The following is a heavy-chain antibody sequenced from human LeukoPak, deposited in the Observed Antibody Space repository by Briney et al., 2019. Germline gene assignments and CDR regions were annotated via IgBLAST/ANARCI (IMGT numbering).Heavy chain of an antibody. Sequence: PGGSLRLSCAASGFTFNGYAMNWVRQAPGKGLEWVSYISGSGTYTNYADSVKGRFTISRDNAKKSLYLQMNSLRAEDTAVYYCARVLYDNSGYYFRPSYYFDNWGQGTLVTVSS. CDR3: ARVLYDNSGYYFRPSYYFDN. J-gene: IGHJ4*02. V-gene: IGHV3-11*06. CDR1: GFTFNGYA. CDR2: ISGSGTYT. D-gene: IGHD3-22*01.